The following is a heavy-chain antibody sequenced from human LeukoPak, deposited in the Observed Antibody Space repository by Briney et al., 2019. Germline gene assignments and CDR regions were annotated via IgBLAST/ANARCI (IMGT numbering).Heavy chain of an antibody. Sequence: GGSLRLSCAASGFSFISYGMHCVHQAPGRGLDGVGVISDDGRSKDYADSVKGRFTISRDNSKDTLYLQMNSLRDEDTAVYYCAKRPSDYGDYVSYFDYWGQGTLVTVSS. CDR1: GFSFISYG. J-gene: IGHJ4*02. V-gene: IGHV3-30*18. CDR3: AKRPSDYGDYVSYFDY. CDR2: ISDDGRSK. D-gene: IGHD4-17*01.